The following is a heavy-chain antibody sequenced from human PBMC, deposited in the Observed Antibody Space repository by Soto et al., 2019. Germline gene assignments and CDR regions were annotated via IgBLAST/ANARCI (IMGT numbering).Heavy chain of an antibody. D-gene: IGHD4-4*01. CDR1: SYTFSSYT. Sequence: GASVKVSCKTSSYTFSSYTISWVRQAPGQGLQWVGWISTYNGKMNSAQKFQARVTFTTDPSTATAYMELRSLVSDDTAVYYCTRDFGSDFSAPGGIFDYWGQGTLVTVSS. CDR3: TRDFGSDFSAPGGIFDY. J-gene: IGHJ4*02. CDR2: ISTYNGKM. V-gene: IGHV1-18*01.